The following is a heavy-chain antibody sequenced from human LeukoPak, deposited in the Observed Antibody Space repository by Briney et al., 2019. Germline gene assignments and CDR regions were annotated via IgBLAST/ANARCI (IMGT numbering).Heavy chain of an antibody. CDR1: GGTFSSYA. CDR3: ARGQLLSTYYYYGMDV. J-gene: IGHJ6*02. Sequence: EASVNVSCKASGGTFSSYAISWVRQAPGQGLEWMGGIIPIFGTANYAQKFQGRVTITADESTSTAYMELSSLRSEDTAVYYCARGQLLSTYYYYGMDVWGQGTTVTVSS. V-gene: IGHV1-69*13. CDR2: IIPIFGTA. D-gene: IGHD2-2*01.